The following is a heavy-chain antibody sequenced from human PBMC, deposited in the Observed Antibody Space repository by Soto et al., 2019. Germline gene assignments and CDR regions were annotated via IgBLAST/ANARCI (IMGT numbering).Heavy chain of an antibody. Sequence: GGSLRLSCAASGFTVSSNYMSWVRQAPGKGLEWVSVIYSGGSTYYADSVKGRFTISRDNSKNTLYLQMNSLRAEDTAVYYCATGAAAGTYYYGMDVWGQGTTVTVSS. CDR3: ATGAAAGTYYYGMDV. J-gene: IGHJ6*02. V-gene: IGHV3-53*01. D-gene: IGHD6-13*01. CDR1: GFTVSSNY. CDR2: IYSGGST.